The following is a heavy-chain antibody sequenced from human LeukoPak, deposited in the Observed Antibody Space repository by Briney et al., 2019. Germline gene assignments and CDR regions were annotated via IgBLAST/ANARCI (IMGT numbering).Heavy chain of an antibody. V-gene: IGHV3-23*01. CDR2: ISGSGGST. CDR3: ATERGSTFDY. D-gene: IGHD3-16*01. CDR1: GFTFSSYG. J-gene: IGHJ4*02. Sequence: PGGSLRLSCAASGFTFSSYGMNWVRQAPGKGLEWVSGISGSGGSTYYADSVKGRSTISRDNSKNTLYLQMNSLRAEDTAVYYCATERGSTFDYWGQGTLVTVSS.